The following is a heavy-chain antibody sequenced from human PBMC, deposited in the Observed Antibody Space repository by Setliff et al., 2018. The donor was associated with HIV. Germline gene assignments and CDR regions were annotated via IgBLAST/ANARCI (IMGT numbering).Heavy chain of an antibody. V-gene: IGHV5-51*01. Sequence: PGESLKISCKGSGYSFTSYWIGWVRQMPGKGLEWMGIIYPGDSDTRYSPSFQGQVTISADKSISTAYLQWSSLKASDTAMYYCARLGAYCSSTSCYSYYYYYYYMDVWGKGTTVTAP. J-gene: IGHJ6*03. CDR3: ARLGAYCSSTSCYSYYYYYYYMDV. CDR1: GYSFTSYW. D-gene: IGHD2-2*02. CDR2: IYPGDSDT.